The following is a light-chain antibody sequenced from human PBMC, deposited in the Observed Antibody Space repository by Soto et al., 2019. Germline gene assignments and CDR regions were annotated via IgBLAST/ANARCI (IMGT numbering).Light chain of an antibody. CDR3: HQYNFWPS. J-gene: IGKJ1*01. CDR2: DAS. V-gene: IGKV3-11*01. CDR1: QSVSSY. Sequence: ETVLAQYPATLSLARGERATLWCRASQSVSSYLAWYQQKPGQAPRLLIYDASNRATGIPARFSGSGSGPDFTLTISSLEPEDFAVYYCHQYNFWPSFGQGTKVDI.